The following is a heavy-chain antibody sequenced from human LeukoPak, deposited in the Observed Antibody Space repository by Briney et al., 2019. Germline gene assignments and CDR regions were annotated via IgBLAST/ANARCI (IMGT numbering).Heavy chain of an antibody. V-gene: IGHV1-69*01. CDR2: IIPIFGTA. J-gene: IGHJ4*02. D-gene: IGHD3-16*02. CDR3: ARSRGGMITFGGVIDLDY. Sequence: GASVKVSCKASGGTFSSYAISWVRQAPGQGLEWMGGIIPIFGTANYAQKFQGRVTITADESTSTAYMELSSLRSEDTAVYYCARSRGGMITFGGVIDLDYWGQGTLVTVSS. CDR1: GGTFSSYA.